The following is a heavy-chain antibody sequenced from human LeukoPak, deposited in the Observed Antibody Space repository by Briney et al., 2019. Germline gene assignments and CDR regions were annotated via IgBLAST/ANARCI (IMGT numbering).Heavy chain of an antibody. CDR2: ISGGGGST. J-gene: IGHJ4*02. D-gene: IGHD1-26*01. CDR1: GFTFTSYS. Sequence: GGSLRLSCAASGFTFTSYSMNWVRQAPGEGLEWVSTISGGGGSTYYADSVKGRFTVSRDNSKNTLYLQVNSLRAEDTAVYYCAKGGKWDVTPFDYWGQGTLVTVSP. CDR3: AKGGKWDVTPFDY. V-gene: IGHV3-23*01.